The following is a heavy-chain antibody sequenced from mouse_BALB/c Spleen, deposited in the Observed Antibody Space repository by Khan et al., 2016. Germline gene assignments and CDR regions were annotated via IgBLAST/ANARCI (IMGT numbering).Heavy chain of an antibody. D-gene: IGHD1-2*01. Sequence: EVKLLESGPGLVKPSQSLSLTCTVTGYSITSGYGWNWIRQFPGNKLEWMGYISYSGSTNYNPSLKSRISITRDTSKNQFFLQLNSVTTEDTATXYCAKTAGIKYWGQGTTVTVSS. CDR2: ISYSGST. V-gene: IGHV3-2*02. CDR3: AKTAGIKY. J-gene: IGHJ2*01. CDR1: GYSITSGYG.